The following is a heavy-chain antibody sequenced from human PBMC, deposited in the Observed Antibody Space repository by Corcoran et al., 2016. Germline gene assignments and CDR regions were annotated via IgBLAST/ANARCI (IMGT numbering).Heavy chain of an antibody. J-gene: IGHJ1*01. CDR1: GDSVSSNSAA. Sequence: QVQLQQSGPGLVKPSQTLSLTCAISGDSVSSNSAAWNWIRQSPSRGLEWLGRTYYRSKWYNDYAVSVKSRITINPDKSKNQFSLQLNSVTPEDPAVYYCAREPLSYCGGDCQYLASLEYFQHWGQGTLVTVSS. V-gene: IGHV6-1*01. CDR2: TYYRSKWYN. D-gene: IGHD2-21*02. CDR3: AREPLSYCGGDCQYLASLEYFQH.